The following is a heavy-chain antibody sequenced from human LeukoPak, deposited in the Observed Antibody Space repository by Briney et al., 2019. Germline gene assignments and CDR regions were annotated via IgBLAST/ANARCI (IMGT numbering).Heavy chain of an antibody. CDR3: ARTLGSTRGLEY. CDR1: GFTFSRYW. J-gene: IGHJ4*02. V-gene: IGHV3-74*01. Sequence: GGSLRLSCVASGFTFSRYWMYWVRQGPGKGLAWVSRINSDGSSTSYADSVKGRFTISRDNAKNTLYLQMNSLIAEDTAVYYCARTLGSTRGLEYWGQGTLVTVSS. CDR2: INSDGSST. D-gene: IGHD3-16*01.